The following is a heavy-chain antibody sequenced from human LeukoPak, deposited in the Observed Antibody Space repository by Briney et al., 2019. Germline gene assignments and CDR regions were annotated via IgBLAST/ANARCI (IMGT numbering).Heavy chain of an antibody. CDR3: ARDSVVVVAATPEVYYYYGMDV. D-gene: IGHD2-15*01. V-gene: IGHV4-59*01. J-gene: IGHJ6*02. Sequence: PGGSLRLSCAASGFTFSSYSMNWVRQPPGKGLEWIGYIYYSGSTNYNPSLKSRVTISVDTSKNQFSLKLSSVTAADTAVYYCARDSVVVVAATPEVYYYYGMDVWGQGTTVTVSS. CDR2: IYYSGST. CDR1: GFTFSSYS.